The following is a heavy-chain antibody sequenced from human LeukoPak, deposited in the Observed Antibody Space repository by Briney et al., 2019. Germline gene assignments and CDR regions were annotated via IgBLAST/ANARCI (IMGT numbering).Heavy chain of an antibody. Sequence: ASVKVSCKASGYTFTSYDINWVRQATGQGLECIGWMNPNSGNTGYAQKFQGRVTMTRNTSISTAYMELSSLRSEDTAVDYCARGWRLALDYWGQGTLVTVSS. V-gene: IGHV1-8*01. D-gene: IGHD6-19*01. CDR3: ARGWRLALDY. CDR2: MNPNSGNT. J-gene: IGHJ4*02. CDR1: GYTFTSYD.